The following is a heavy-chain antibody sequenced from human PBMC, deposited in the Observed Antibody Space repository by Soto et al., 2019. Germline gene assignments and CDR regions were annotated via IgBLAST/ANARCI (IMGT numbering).Heavy chain of an antibody. D-gene: IGHD3-10*01. Sequence: QITVKESGPTLVKATQSLTLTCTFSGCSLSTSGGGVGWIRQPPAKTLEWLAVIYWDDDKSYSPSLKSRLTITKDTAKNPVALTMTHMEPVDTATYFCAHTKVTHGRGPHFGFWGQGTLVTVSS. CDR2: IYWDDDK. CDR1: GCSLSTSGGG. CDR3: AHTKVTHGRGPHFGF. V-gene: IGHV2-5*02. J-gene: IGHJ4*02.